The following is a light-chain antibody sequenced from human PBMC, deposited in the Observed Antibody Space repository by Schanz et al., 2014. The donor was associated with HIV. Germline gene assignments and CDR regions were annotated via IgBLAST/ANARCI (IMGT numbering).Light chain of an antibody. J-gene: IGLJ2*01. CDR3: QSFDTSLSPVV. CDR2: ANT. V-gene: IGLV1-40*01. Sequence: QSVMTQPPSVSGAPGQSVTISCSGSRSNIGTGSDVNSYPPLPGTAPKVVIFANTRLPSGVPDRFSGSKFGTSASLIISALQGEDEGDYYCQSFDTSLSPVVFGGGTKLTVL. CDR1: RSNIGTGSD.